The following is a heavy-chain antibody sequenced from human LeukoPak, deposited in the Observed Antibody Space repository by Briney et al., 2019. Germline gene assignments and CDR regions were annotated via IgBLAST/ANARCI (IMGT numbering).Heavy chain of an antibody. Sequence: SETLSLTCAVYGGSFSGYYWSWIRQPPGKGPEWIGEINHSGSTNYNPSLKSRVTISVDTSKNQFSLKLSSVTAADTAVYYCARGGIAVAGPGLDYWGQGTLVTVSS. J-gene: IGHJ4*02. D-gene: IGHD6-19*01. CDR2: INHSGST. CDR3: ARGGIAVAGPGLDY. V-gene: IGHV4-34*01. CDR1: GGSFSGYY.